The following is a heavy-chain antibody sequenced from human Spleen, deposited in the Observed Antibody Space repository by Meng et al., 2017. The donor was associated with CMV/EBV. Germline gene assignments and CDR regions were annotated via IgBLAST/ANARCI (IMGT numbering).Heavy chain of an antibody. CDR2: ISSSGSTI. D-gene: IGHD2-2*01. V-gene: IGHV3-48*03. CDR3: ARSFLESGDIVVVPLFDY. CDR1: GFTFSSYE. Sequence: GGSLRLSCAASGFTFSSYEMNWVRQAPGKGLEWVSYISSSGSTIYYADSVKGRFTISRDNAKNSLYLQMNSLRAEDTAVYYCARSFLESGDIVVVPLFDYWGQGTLVTVSS. J-gene: IGHJ4*02.